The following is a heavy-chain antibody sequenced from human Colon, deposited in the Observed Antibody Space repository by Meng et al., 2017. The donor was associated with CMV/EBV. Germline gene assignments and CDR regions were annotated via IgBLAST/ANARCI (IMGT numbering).Heavy chain of an antibody. CDR3: AREGGWGSYPDY. CDR1: GFNFSGSA. D-gene: IGHD3-16*02. V-gene: IGHV3-73*01. Sequence: GESLKISCAASGFNFSGSAIHWVRQASGKGLEWVGRIRSKAYNYAAVYVESVKGGFTISREDSTNTTYLQMSGLKTEDTAVYYCAREGGWGSYPDYWGQGTLVTVSS. J-gene: IGHJ4*02. CDR2: IRSKAYNYAA.